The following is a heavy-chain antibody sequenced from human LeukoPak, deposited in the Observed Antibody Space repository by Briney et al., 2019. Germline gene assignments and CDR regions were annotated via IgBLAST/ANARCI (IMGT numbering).Heavy chain of an antibody. CDR2: ISSNGGST. J-gene: IGHJ4*02. D-gene: IGHD3-10*01. Sequence: PGGSLRLSCSASGFTFSRYAMHWVRQAPGKGLEYVSSISSNGGSTYYADSVKGRFTISRDNSKNTLYPQMSSLRAEDTAVYYCVKDGYGSGSYYFFDFWGQGTLVTVSS. CDR1: GFTFSRYA. V-gene: IGHV3-64D*06. CDR3: VKDGYGSGSYYFFDF.